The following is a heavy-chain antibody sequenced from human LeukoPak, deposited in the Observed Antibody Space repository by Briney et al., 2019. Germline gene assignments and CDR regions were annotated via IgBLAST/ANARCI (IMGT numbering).Heavy chain of an antibody. D-gene: IGHD2-21*02. Sequence: GGSLRLSRAASGFTFSNAWMSWVRQAPGKGLEWVGRIKSKTDGGTTDYAAPVKGRFTISRDDSKNTLYLQMNSLKTEDTAVYYCTTDFYCGGDCYYYYYYYMDVWGKGTTVTISS. CDR2: IKSKTDGGTT. CDR3: TTDFYCGGDCYYYYYYYMDV. CDR1: GFTFSNAW. J-gene: IGHJ6*03. V-gene: IGHV3-15*01.